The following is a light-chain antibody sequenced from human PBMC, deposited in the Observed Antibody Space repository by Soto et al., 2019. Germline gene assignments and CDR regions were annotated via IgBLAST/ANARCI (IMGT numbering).Light chain of an antibody. Sequence: EIVLTQSPGTLSLSPGERATLSCRASQSVSSSYLAWYQQKPGQAPRLLIYGVSNSATGIPDRFSGSGSGTDFTLTISRLEPEDFAVYYCQQYCSRTFGQGTKLEIQ. J-gene: IGKJ2*01. CDR3: QQYCSRT. CDR1: QSVSSSY. CDR2: GVS. V-gene: IGKV3-20*01.